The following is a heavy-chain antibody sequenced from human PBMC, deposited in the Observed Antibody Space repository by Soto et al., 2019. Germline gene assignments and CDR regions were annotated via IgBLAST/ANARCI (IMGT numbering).Heavy chain of an antibody. CDR3: ARDGRRYCSGGSCSYGMDV. V-gene: IGHV3-30-3*01. CDR1: GFTFSTHA. CDR2: ISYDGSNK. D-gene: IGHD2-15*01. Sequence: QVPLVESGGGVVQPGRSLRLSCAASGFTFSTHAMHWVRQAPGKGLEWVAVISYDGSNKYYADSVKGRFTISRDNSKNTLYLQMDSLRAEDTAVYYCARDGRRYCSGGSCSYGMDVWGQGTTVTVSS. J-gene: IGHJ6*02.